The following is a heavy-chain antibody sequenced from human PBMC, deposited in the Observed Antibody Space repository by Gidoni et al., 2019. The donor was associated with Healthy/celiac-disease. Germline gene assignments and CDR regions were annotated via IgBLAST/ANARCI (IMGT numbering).Heavy chain of an antibody. CDR2: INAGNGNT. CDR1: GYTFTSYA. Sequence: QVQLVQSGAEVKKPGASVKVSCKASGYTFTSYAMHWVRKAPGQRLEWMGWINAGNGNTKYSQKFQGRVTITRDTSASTAYMELSSLRSEDTAVYYCARAPGTVVTPVDYWGQGTLVTVSS. CDR3: ARAPGTVVTPVDY. D-gene: IGHD2-21*02. J-gene: IGHJ4*02. V-gene: IGHV1-3*01.